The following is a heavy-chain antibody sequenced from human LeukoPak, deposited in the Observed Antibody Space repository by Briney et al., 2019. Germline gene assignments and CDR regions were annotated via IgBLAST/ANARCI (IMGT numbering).Heavy chain of an antibody. V-gene: IGHV4-39*01. CDR3: ARHALDSSGYYDYYYYMDV. Sequence: SETLSLTCTVSGGSISSSSYYWGWIRQPPGKGLEWIGSIYYSGSTYYNPSLKSRVTISVDTSKNQFSLKLSSVTAADTAVYYCARHALDSSGYYDYYYYMDVWGKGTTVTVSS. D-gene: IGHD3-22*01. CDR1: GGSISSSSYY. J-gene: IGHJ6*03. CDR2: IYYSGST.